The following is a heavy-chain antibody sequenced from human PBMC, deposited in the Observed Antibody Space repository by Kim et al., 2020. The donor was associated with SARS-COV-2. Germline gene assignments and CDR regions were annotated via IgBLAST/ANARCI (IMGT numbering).Heavy chain of an antibody. V-gene: IGHV1-69*04. Sequence: SVKVSCKASGGTFSSYAISWVRQAPGQGLEWMGRIIPILGIANYAQKFQGRVTITADKSTSTAYMELSSLRSEDTAVYYCARDNRWFGELSYYYYGMDVWGQGTTVTVSS. CDR3: ARDNRWFGELSYYYYGMDV. D-gene: IGHD3-10*01. CDR1: GGTFSSYA. J-gene: IGHJ6*02. CDR2: IIPILGIA.